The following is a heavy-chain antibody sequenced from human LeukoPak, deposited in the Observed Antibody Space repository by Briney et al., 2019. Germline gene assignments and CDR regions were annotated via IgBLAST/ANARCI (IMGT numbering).Heavy chain of an antibody. V-gene: IGHV3-21*01. CDR2: ITSGSSYI. D-gene: IGHD3-10*02. Sequence: GGSLRLSCAASGFTFSSYNMNWVRQAPGKGLEWVSSITSGSSYIYYADSVKGRFTISRDNAKNSLYPQMNSLRAEDTAVYYCAELGITMIGGVWGKGTTVTISS. CDR1: GFTFSSYN. CDR3: AELGITMIGGV. J-gene: IGHJ6*04.